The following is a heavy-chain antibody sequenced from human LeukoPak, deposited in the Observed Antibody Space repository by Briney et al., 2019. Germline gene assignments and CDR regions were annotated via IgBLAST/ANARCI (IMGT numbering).Heavy chain of an antibody. V-gene: IGHV4-59*12. CDR2: IYYSGST. CDR3: ARDGRWELPVDY. D-gene: IGHD1-26*01. CDR1: GGSISSNY. Sequence: VKPSETLSLTCTVSGGSISSNYWTWIRQPPGKGLEWIGYIYYSGSTNYNPSLKSRVTISVDTSKNQFSLKLSSVTAADTAVYYCARDGRWELPVDYWGQGTLVTVSS. J-gene: IGHJ4*02.